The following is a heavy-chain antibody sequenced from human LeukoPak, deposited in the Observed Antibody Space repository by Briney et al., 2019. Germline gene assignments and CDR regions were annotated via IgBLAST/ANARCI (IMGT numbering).Heavy chain of an antibody. D-gene: IGHD1-14*01. V-gene: IGHV4-39*07. CDR1: GDSISSSSYY. CDR3: ARDITGSFDY. Sequence: PSEALSLTCTVSGDSISSSSYYWGWIRQPPGKGLEWIGSIYYSGSTYYNPSLKSRVTISVDTSKNQFSLKLSSVTAADTAVYYCARDITGSFDYWGQGNLVTVSS. J-gene: IGHJ4*02. CDR2: IYYSGST.